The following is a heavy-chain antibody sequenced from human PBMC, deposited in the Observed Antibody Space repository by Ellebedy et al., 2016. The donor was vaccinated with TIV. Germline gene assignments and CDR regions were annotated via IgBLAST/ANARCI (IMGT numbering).Heavy chain of an antibody. CDR1: GFTFSSYS. CDR3: ARDLYGGFDY. CDR2: ISSSSGTI. D-gene: IGHD4/OR15-4a*01. J-gene: IGHJ4*02. Sequence: GGSLRLSCAASGFTFSSYSMSWVRQAPGEGLEWVSYISSSSGTIYYVDSVKGRFTISRNNARNSLYLQMNSLRAEDTPMYYCARDLYGGFDYWGQGTLVTVSS. V-gene: IGHV3-48*04.